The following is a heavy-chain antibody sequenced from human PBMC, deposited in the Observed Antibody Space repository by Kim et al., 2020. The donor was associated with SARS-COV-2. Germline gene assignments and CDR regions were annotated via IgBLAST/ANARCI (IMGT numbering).Heavy chain of an antibody. CDR3: ARDPSRLIVGFNNHFYY. CDR1: GYTFTSYG. V-gene: IGHV1-18*01. Sequence: ASLKVSCKASGYTFTSYGFTWVRQAPGQGLEWMGWISAYNGNTNYAQKFQGRVTMTTDTSTSTAYMELRSLRSDDTAVYYCARDPSRLIVGFNNHFYYWG. CDR2: ISAYNGNT. D-gene: IGHD3-3*01. J-gene: IGHJ4*01.